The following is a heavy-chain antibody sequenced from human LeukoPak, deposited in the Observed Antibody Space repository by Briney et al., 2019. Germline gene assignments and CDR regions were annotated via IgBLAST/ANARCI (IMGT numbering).Heavy chain of an antibody. V-gene: IGHV3-23*01. CDR2: ISGSGGST. D-gene: IGHD7-27*01. Sequence: GGSLRLSSAASGFTFSSYGMSRVPQAPGQGLEWVSAISGSGGSTYYTDSVKGRFTISRDNSKNTLYLQMNSLRAEDTAVYYSANGDLGIMDYWGQGTLVTVSS. CDR3: ANGDLGIMDY. J-gene: IGHJ4*02. CDR1: GFTFSSYG.